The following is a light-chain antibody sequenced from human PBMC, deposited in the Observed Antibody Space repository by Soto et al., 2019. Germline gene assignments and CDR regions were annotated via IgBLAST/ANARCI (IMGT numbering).Light chain of an antibody. J-gene: IGKJ2*01. Sequence: DIQMTQSPSSLSASVGDRVTLTCRASQTISSYLNWYQQRPGKAPKLLIYGAFSLQSGVPSRFIGSGSGTDFTLTISSLQPEDVATYFCQQSYSSPYTFGQGTKLEIK. CDR2: GAF. V-gene: IGKV1-39*01. CDR1: QTISSY. CDR3: QQSYSSPYT.